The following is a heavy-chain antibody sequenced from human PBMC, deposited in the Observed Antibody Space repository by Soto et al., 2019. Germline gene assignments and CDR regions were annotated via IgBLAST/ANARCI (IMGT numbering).Heavy chain of an antibody. D-gene: IGHD3-10*01. CDR2: IYYSGST. CDR3: ARTITMVRGVISGGPIYYYYGMDV. Sequence: PSEAVSITCTVSGGSISSSSYYWGWIRQPPGKGLEWIGSIYYSGSTYYNPSLKSRVTISVDTSKNRFSLKLSSVTAADTAVYYCARTITMVRGVISGGPIYYYYGMDVWGQGTTVTVSS. J-gene: IGHJ6*02. CDR1: GGSISSSSYY. V-gene: IGHV4-39*01.